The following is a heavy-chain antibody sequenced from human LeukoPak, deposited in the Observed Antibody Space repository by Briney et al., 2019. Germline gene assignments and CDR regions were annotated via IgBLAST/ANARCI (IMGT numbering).Heavy chain of an antibody. CDR3: ARWRRQLAFDS. D-gene: IGHD6-13*01. J-gene: IGHJ4*02. CDR2: ISIGSSST. V-gene: IGHV3-11*03. Sequence: GGSLSLSCAASGLTFSDYYMSWIRQAPGKGLQWISYISIGSSSTNYAVSVRGRFTISRGNAKKSLFLQMNSLRDENTAVDYCARWRRQLAFDSWGQGTLVSVSS. CDR1: GLTFSDYY.